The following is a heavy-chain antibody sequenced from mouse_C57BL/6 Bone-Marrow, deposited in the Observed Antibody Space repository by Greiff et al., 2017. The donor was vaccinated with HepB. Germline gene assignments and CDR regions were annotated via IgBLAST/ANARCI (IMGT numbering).Heavy chain of an antibody. V-gene: IGHV14-4*01. Sequence: VQLQQSGAELVRPGASVKLSCTASGFNIKDDYMHWVKQRPEQGLEWIGWIDPENGDTEYASKFQGKATITVDTSSNTAYLQLSSLTSEDTAVYYCTGDSSGYVGFAYWGQVTLVTVSA. CDR1: GFNIKDDY. D-gene: IGHD3-2*02. CDR3: TGDSSGYVGFAY. J-gene: IGHJ3*01. CDR2: IDPENGDT.